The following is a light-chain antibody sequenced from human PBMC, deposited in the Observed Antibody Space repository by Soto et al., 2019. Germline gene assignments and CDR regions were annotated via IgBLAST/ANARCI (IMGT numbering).Light chain of an antibody. CDR3: KQYGNSPGIT. CDR1: HSVSSSY. V-gene: IGKV3-20*01. CDR2: GAS. Sequence: EIVLTQSPGTLSFSPGERDTLSCRASHSVSSSYLAWYQHKPGQAPRLLVYGASSRARGIPDRFSGSGSGTDFTLTISRREPEAFALYYWKQYGNSPGITVRQVTRLVIK. J-gene: IGKJ5*01.